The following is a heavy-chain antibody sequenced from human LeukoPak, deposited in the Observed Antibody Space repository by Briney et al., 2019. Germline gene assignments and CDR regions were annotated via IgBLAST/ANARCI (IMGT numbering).Heavy chain of an antibody. V-gene: IGHV1-18*01. CDR3: ARGLAAAGGLAWFDP. CDR1: GYSFTSYG. D-gene: IGHD6-13*01. J-gene: IGHJ5*02. CDR2: ITVYNGNT. Sequence: GASVKVSCKSSGYSFTSYGVNWVRQAPGQGLEWMGWITVYNGNTNYAQKFLGRITMTTDTSTSTAYMELRSLRSDDTAVYYCARGLAAAGGLAWFDPWGQGTLVTVSS.